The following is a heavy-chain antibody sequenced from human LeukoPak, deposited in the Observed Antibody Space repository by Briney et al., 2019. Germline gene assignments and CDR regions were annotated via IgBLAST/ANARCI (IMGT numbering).Heavy chain of an antibody. CDR1: GYTFTGYY. CDR2: INPNSVVT. V-gene: IGHV1-2*02. J-gene: IGHJ4*02. Sequence: GASVKVSCKASGYTFTGYYMHWVRQAPGQGLEWMGWINPNSVVTDYAQKFQGRVTMTRDTSISTAYMELSRLRSDDTAVYYCAVEAGVYYDSSGYYPIDYWGQGTLGTVS. D-gene: IGHD3-22*01. CDR3: AVEAGVYYDSSGYYPIDY.